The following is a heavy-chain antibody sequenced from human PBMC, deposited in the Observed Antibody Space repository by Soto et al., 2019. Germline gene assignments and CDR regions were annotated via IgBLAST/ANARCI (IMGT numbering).Heavy chain of an antibody. CDR3: ARDWYFYGSGSPNHMDV. J-gene: IGHJ6*03. Sequence: VQLVQSGDEMRKPGASVKVSCQAYGYTFSNYGITWVRQAPGQGREWMGWISAHNGNSKYAQSLQGRLTFTTATSTSTADKEMRRLRSDDTAVYYCARDWYFYGSGSPNHMDVWGKGTTVSVSS. V-gene: IGHV1-18*01. D-gene: IGHD3-10*01. CDR1: GYTFSNYG. CDR2: ISAHNGNS.